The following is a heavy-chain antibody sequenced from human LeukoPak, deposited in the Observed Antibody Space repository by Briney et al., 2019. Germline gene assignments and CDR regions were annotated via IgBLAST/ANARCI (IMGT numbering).Heavy chain of an antibody. D-gene: IGHD3-3*01. CDR2: IYSGGST. Sequence: PGGSLRLSCAASGFTVSSNYMSWVRQAPGKGLEWVSVIYSGGSTYYADSVKGRFTISRDNSKNTLYLQMNSLRAEDTAVYYCASLVYDFWSGEYYYYYYYMDVWGKGTTVTVSS. V-gene: IGHV3-66*02. CDR1: GFTVSSNY. J-gene: IGHJ6*03. CDR3: ASLVYDFWSGEYYYYYYYMDV.